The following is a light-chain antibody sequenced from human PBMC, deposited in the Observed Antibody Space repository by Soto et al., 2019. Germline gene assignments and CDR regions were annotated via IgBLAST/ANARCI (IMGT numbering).Light chain of an antibody. Sequence: DIQMTQSPSTLSASVGDRVTITFRASQSISSWLAWYQQKPGKAPKLLIYDASSLESGVPSRVSGSGSGTEFTLTIDSLQPDDFATYYCQEYKSYSWTFGQGTKVDI. J-gene: IGKJ1*01. V-gene: IGKV1-5*01. CDR2: DAS. CDR3: QEYKSYSWT. CDR1: QSISSW.